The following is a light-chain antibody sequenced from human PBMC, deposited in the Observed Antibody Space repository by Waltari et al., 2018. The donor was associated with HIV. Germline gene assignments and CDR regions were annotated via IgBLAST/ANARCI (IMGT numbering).Light chain of an antibody. J-gene: IGLJ3*02. CDR1: SSDVGGYKY. Sequence: QSALTQPPSASGSPGQSVTISCTGTSSDVGGYKYVSWYDQHPGKAPKLMIYEVSKRPAGVPDRFSGSKSGNTASLTVSGLQAEDEADYYCISYAGSNNLVFGGGTKLTVL. CDR3: ISYAGSNNLV. V-gene: IGLV2-8*01. CDR2: EVS.